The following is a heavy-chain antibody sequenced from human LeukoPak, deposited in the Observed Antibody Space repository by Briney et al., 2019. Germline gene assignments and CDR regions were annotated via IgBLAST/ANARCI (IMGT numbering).Heavy chain of an antibody. J-gene: IGHJ4*02. Sequence: PGGSLSLSCPAPGFPFSSYAMSWVRQAPGKGLEWVSAISGSGGSTYYADSVKGRFTISRDNSKNTLYLQMNSLRAEDTAVYYCAKGLAQLWFYWGQGTLVTVSS. CDR3: AKGLAQLWFY. D-gene: IGHD5-18*01. V-gene: IGHV3-23*01. CDR2: ISGSGGST. CDR1: GFPFSSYA.